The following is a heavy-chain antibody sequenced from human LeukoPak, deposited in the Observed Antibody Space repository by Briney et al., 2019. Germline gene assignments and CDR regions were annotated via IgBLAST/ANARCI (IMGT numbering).Heavy chain of an antibody. CDR1: GGSISSYY. Sequence: SQTLSPTCTVSGGSISSYYWSWIRQPPGKGLEWIGYIYYSGSTNYNPSLKSRVTISVDTSKNQFSLKLSPVTAADTAVYYCASLLGPWGDAFDIWGQGTMVTVSS. J-gene: IGHJ3*02. CDR2: IYYSGST. D-gene: IGHD7-27*01. CDR3: ASLLGPWGDAFDI. V-gene: IGHV4-59*01.